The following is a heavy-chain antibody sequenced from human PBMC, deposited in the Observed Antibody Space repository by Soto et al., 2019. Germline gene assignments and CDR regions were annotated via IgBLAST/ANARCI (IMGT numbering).Heavy chain of an antibody. V-gene: IGHV3-7*01. J-gene: IGHJ4*02. Sequence: EVQLVESGGGLVQPEGSLRLSCAASGFTFSNYWMSWVRQAPGKGLEWVANIKQDGTEKNYVDSVRGRFTISRDNAKNSLDLQMNSLTAEDTAVYYCASVAIWGQGTLVTVSS. D-gene: IGHD5-12*01. CDR1: GFTFSNYW. CDR3: ASVAI. CDR2: IKQDGTEK.